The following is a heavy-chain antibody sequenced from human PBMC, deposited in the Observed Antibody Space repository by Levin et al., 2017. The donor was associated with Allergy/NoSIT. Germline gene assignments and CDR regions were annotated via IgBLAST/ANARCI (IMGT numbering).Heavy chain of an antibody. J-gene: IGHJ4*02. CDR2: ISYDGSNK. D-gene: IGHD3-22*01. V-gene: IGHV3-30-3*01. CDR1: GFTFSSYA. Sequence: GGSLRLSCAASGFTFSSYAMHWVRQAPGKGLEWVAVISYDGSNKYYADSVKGRFTISRDNSKNTLYLQMNSLRAEDTAVYYCARAPYDSSDYYYYWGQGTLVTVSS. CDR3: ARAPYDSSDYYYY.